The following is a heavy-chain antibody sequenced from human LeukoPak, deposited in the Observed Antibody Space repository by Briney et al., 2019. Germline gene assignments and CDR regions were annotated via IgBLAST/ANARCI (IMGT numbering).Heavy chain of an antibody. J-gene: IGHJ6*03. CDR2: IRNKVNSYTT. Sequence: GSLRLSCAASGFTFSDHYMDWVRQAPGKGLEWVGRIRNKVNSYTTEYAASVKGRFTISRDDSKNSVFLHMNSLKTEDTAVYYCARDLGIGATDSYYYMDVWGEGTTVTVSS. CDR3: ARDLGIGATDSYYYMDV. CDR1: GFTFSDHY. V-gene: IGHV3-72*01. D-gene: IGHD3-3*01.